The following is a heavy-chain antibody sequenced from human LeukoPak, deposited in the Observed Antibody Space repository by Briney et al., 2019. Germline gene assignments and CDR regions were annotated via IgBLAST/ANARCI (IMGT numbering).Heavy chain of an antibody. CDR2: IKQDESEK. Sequence: GGSLRPSCAASGFIFSSYWMTWVRQGPGEGLEWVANIKQDESEKYYVDSVKGRFTISRDNAKKSLYLQMNSLRAEDTAVCYCARSSGWYDAFDHWGQGTLVTVSS. J-gene: IGHJ4*02. D-gene: IGHD6-19*01. V-gene: IGHV3-7*05. CDR1: GFIFSSYW. CDR3: ARSSGWYDAFDH.